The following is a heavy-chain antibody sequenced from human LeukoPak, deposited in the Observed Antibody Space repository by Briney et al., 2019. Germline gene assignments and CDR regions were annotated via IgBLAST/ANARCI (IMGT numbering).Heavy chain of an antibody. CDR1: GGTSSSYA. D-gene: IGHD1-26*01. V-gene: IGHV1-69*01. CDR3: AMSGSYYLDY. Sequence: GSSVKVSCKASGGTSSSYAISWVRQAPGQGLEWMGGIIPIFGTANYAQKFQGRVTITADESTSTAYMELSSLRSEDTAVYYCAMSGSYYLDYWGQGTLVTVSS. CDR2: IIPIFGTA. J-gene: IGHJ4*02.